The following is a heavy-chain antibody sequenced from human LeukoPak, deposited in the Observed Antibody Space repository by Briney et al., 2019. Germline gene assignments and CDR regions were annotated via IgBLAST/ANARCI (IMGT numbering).Heavy chain of an antibody. V-gene: IGHV4-39*07. CDR2: IYYSGST. Sequence: PSETLSLTCTVSGGSISSSSYYWGWIRQPPGKGLEWIGSIYYSGSTYYNPSLKSRVTISVDTSKNQFSLKLSSVTAADTAVYYCARDLSNLFWELWAADAFDIWGQGTMVTVSS. J-gene: IGHJ3*02. CDR3: ARDLSNLFWELWAADAFDI. CDR1: GGSISSSSYY. D-gene: IGHD1-26*01.